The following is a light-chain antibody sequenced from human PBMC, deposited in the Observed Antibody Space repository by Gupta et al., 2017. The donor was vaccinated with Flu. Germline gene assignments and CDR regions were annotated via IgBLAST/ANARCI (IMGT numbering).Light chain of an antibody. Sequence: QSALTQPASVSGSPGQSITVSCTGTSSDLGGYNYVSWYQHHPGKAPKLIIFEVNQRPSGVSNRFSGSKSGNTASLTISGLQAEDEADYYCSSYSSTNILIFGGGTKVTVL. J-gene: IGLJ2*01. CDR1: SSDLGGYNY. V-gene: IGLV2-14*01. CDR3: SSYSSTNILI. CDR2: EVN.